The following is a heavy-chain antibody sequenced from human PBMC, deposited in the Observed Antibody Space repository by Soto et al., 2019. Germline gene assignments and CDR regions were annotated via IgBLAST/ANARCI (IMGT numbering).Heavy chain of an antibody. J-gene: IGHJ2*01. CDR3: AKGTVDYVSWYIDL. CDR1: GFIFDDYA. V-gene: IGHV3-9*01. CDR2: LSWNSDNI. D-gene: IGHD3-16*01. Sequence: EVQLVESGGGLVQPGRSLRLSCAASGFIFDDYAMHWVRQAPGKGLEWVSGLSWNSDNIGYADSVKGRFTISRDNAENSLYLQMSSLRPEDTALYYYAKGTVDYVSWYIDLWGGGTLVTVSS.